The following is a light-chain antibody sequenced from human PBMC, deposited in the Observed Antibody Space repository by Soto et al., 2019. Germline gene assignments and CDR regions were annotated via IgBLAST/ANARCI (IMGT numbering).Light chain of an antibody. CDR3: QQLNSYPRT. Sequence: DIQLTQSPSFLSASVGDRVTITCRASQGISSYLAWYQQKPGKAPKLLIYAASTLQSGVPSRFSGSGSGTDFTLTISSLHPEDFATYYCQQLNSYPRTFGQGTKVEIK. J-gene: IGKJ1*01. CDR1: QGISSY. V-gene: IGKV1-9*01. CDR2: AAS.